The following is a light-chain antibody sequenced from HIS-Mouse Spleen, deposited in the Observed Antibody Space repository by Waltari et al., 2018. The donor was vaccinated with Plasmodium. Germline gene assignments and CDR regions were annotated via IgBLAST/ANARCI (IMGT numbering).Light chain of an antibody. CDR1: SSDVGGYNY. CDR2: EVS. CDR3: SSYAGSNNLV. J-gene: IGLJ2*01. Sequence: LTQPPSASGSPGQSVTISCPGTSSDVGGYNYVSWYQQHPGKAPKLMIYEVSKRPSGVPDRFSGSKSGNTASLTVAGLQAEDEADYYCSSYAGSNNLVFGGGTKLTVL. V-gene: IGLV2-8*01.